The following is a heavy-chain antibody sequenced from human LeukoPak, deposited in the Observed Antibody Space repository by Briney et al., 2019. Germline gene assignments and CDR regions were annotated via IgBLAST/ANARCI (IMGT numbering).Heavy chain of an antibody. J-gene: IGHJ4*02. Sequence: SETLSLTCTVSGGSINSYYWSWIRQPAGKGRAWIGRIYSSGSTNYNPSLKSRVSMSVDTSKNQFSLKLTSVTAADTAVYCCARGGKATVVTMWGQGTLVTVSS. CDR1: GGSINSYY. V-gene: IGHV4-4*07. D-gene: IGHD4-23*01. CDR2: IYSSGST. CDR3: ARGGKATVVTM.